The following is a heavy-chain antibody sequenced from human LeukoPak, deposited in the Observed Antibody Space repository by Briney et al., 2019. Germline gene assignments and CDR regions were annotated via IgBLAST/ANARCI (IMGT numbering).Heavy chain of an antibody. J-gene: IGHJ4*02. CDR2: IYYSGST. CDR3: ARGSGAVVVVPAAIPFDY. CDR1: GGSISSHY. V-gene: IGHV4-59*11. D-gene: IGHD2-2*02. Sequence: SETLSLTCTVSGGSISSHYWSWIRQPPGKGLEWIGYIYYSGSTNYNPSLKSRVTISVDTSKNQFSLKLSSVTAADTAVYYCARGSGAVVVVPAAIPFDYRGQGTLVTVSS.